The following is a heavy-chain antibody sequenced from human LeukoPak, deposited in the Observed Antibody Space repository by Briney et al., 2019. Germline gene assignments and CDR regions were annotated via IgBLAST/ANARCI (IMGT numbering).Heavy chain of an antibody. CDR2: ISSSGSTI. Sequence: GGSLRLSCAASGFTFSSFEMNWVRQARGKGLEWVSYISSSGSTIYYADSVKGRFTISRDNAKNSLYLQMNSLRVEDKAVYYCARDSSGSWHFDYWGQGTLVTVSS. V-gene: IGHV3-48*03. D-gene: IGHD6-13*01. J-gene: IGHJ4*02. CDR1: GFTFSSFE. CDR3: ARDSSGSWHFDY.